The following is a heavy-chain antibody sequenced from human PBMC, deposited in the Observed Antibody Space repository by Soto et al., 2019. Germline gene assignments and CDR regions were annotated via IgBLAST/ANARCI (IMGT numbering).Heavy chain of an antibody. V-gene: IGHV4-31*03. CDR1: GDSFSNGGYY. CDR3: ARENNHGGNCYFDS. D-gene: IGHD4-17*01. Sequence: QVQLQESGPGLVKPSQTLSLTCSVSGDSFSNGGYYWNWIRQHPGKGLEWIGFFHNSGSTFYSSSLKSRVSISIDTSENRFSLKLAAVTAADTAVYYCARENNHGGNCYFDSWSQGTLVSVS. CDR2: FHNSGST. J-gene: IGHJ4*02.